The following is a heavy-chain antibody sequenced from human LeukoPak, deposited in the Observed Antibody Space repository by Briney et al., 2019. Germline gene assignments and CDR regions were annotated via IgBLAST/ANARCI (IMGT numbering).Heavy chain of an antibody. D-gene: IGHD4-11*01. CDR3: ARLWDSNYFDY. V-gene: IGHV4-59*08. CDR1: GGSISSYY. CDR2: IYYSGTT. J-gene: IGHJ4*02. Sequence: SETLSLTCTVSGGSISSYYWSWIRQPPGKGLEWIGYIYYSGTTNYNPSLKSRVTISVDTSKNQFSLKLSSVTAADTAVYYRARLWDSNYFDYWGQGTLVTVSS.